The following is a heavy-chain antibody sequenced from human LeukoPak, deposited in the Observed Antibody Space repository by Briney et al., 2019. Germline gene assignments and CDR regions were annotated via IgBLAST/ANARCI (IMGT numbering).Heavy chain of an antibody. CDR3: ARDFYYYYGSGSYPGAFDY. CDR1: GGSFSGYY. Sequence: PSETLSLTCAVYGGSFSGYYWSWIRQPPGKGLEWVSYISSSGSTIYYADSVKGRFTISRDNAKNSLYLQMNSLRAEDTAVYYCARDFYYYYGSGSYPGAFDYWGQGTLVTVSS. V-gene: IGHV3-11*04. D-gene: IGHD3-10*01. CDR2: ISSSGSTI. J-gene: IGHJ4*02.